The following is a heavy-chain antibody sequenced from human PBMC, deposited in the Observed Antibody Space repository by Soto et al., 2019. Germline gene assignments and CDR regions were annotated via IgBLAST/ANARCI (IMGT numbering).Heavy chain of an antibody. CDR2: INANNGNT. CDR1: GYSFSDHY. D-gene: IGHD6-19*01. V-gene: IGHV1-3*01. CDR3: AKTNNYNSGFFDY. J-gene: IGHJ4*02. Sequence: ASVKVSCKASGYSFSDHYVHWVRQAPGQRLEWMGWINANNGNTKYSQKFQDRVTITRDTSTSTAYMELSSLRSEDTATYYCAKTNNYNSGFFDYWGQGTLVTVSS.